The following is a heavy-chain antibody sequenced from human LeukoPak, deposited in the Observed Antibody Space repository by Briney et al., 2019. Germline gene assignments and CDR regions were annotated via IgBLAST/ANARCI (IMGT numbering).Heavy chain of an antibody. CDR3: ITPLPYSAQ. D-gene: IGHD2-21*01. J-gene: IGHJ4*02. CDR2: IKPKTDGETT. CDR1: GLPFSNAS. V-gene: IGHV3-15*07. Sequence: GGPLSLPCQPSGLPFSNASMNWVRQAPGKGLEWVGRIKPKTDGETTEYAAPVKDRFSISRDDSKSMMYLQMNSLKTEDTAVYYCITPLPYSAQGGQGTLVTVSS.